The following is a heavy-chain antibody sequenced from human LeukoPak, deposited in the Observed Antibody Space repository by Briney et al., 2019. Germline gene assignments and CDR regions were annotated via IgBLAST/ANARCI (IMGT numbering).Heavy chain of an antibody. D-gene: IGHD6-6*01. CDR2: IYTSGST. CDR1: GGSISSYY. J-gene: IGHJ4*02. Sequence: SETLSLTCTVSGGSISSYYWSWIRQPAGKGLEWIGRIYTSGSTNYNPSLKSRVTMSVYTSKNQFSLKLSSVTAADTAVYYCARVGGYSSSSMEGGYFDYWGQGTLVTVSS. V-gene: IGHV4-4*07. CDR3: ARVGGYSSSSMEGGYFDY.